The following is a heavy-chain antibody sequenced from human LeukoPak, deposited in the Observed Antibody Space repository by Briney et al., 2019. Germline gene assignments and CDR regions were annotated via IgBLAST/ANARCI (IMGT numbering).Heavy chain of an antibody. D-gene: IGHD3/OR15-3a*01. CDR3: ATDRTGDNWFDP. CDR2: VYYSGST. V-gene: IGHV4-59*01. Sequence: AETQSLTCTVSGDSISSYYWSWIRQPPGKGLEWIGYVYYSGSTNYNPSLKSRVTMSVDTSKNQFSLRLSSVTAADTAVYYCATDRTGDNWFDPWGQGTLVTVSS. J-gene: IGHJ5*02. CDR1: GDSISSYY.